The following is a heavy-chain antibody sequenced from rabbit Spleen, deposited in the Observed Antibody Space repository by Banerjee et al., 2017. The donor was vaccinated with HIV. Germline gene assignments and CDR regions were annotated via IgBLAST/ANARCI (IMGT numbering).Heavy chain of an antibody. CDR2: IDPLFGRT. D-gene: IGHD8-1*01. CDR1: GFTLSSYY. CDR3: ARDGAGGTYFAL. Sequence: QLKESGGGLVQPGGSLKLSCTASGFTLSSYYMNWVRQAPGKGLEWIGYIDPLFGRTYYASWVNGRFSISRENTQNTVYLQMTSLTAADTATYFCARDGAGGTYFALWGQGTLVTVS. J-gene: IGHJ4*01. V-gene: IGHV1S7*01.